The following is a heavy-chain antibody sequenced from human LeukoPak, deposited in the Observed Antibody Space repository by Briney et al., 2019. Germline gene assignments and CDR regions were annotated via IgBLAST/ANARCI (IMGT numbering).Heavy chain of an antibody. CDR1: GFTFSSYS. J-gene: IGHJ5*02. CDR2: ISSSSNAE. D-gene: IGHD2-2*01. V-gene: IGHV3-48*04. Sequence: GGYLRLSCEASGFTFSSYSMIWVRQAPGKGLEWVSYISSSSNAELYADSVKGRFTISRDNAKNSLFLQMNSLRAEDTAVYYCARDQPHAASWFDPWGQGTLVTVSS. CDR3: ARDQPHAASWFDP.